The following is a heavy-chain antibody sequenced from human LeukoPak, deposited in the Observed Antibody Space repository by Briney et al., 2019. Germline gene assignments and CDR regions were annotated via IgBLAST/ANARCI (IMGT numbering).Heavy chain of an antibody. CDR2: ISYAARKI. Sequence: PGGSLRLSCEASGFSFSNNAMNWVRQAPGKGLEWVAMISYAARKIYCADSLKGRFTISRDNSKNTVYLQMTSLRLEDPAIYYCVNFDFWSDSGSDFWGQGTLVTVSS. CDR3: VNFDFWSDSGSDF. CDR1: GFSFSNNA. D-gene: IGHD3-3*01. V-gene: IGHV3-30*04. J-gene: IGHJ4*02.